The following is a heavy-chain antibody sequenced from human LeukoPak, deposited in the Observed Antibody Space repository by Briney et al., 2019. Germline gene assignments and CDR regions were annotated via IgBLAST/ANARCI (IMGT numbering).Heavy chain of an antibody. CDR2: IIPIFGTA. CDR1: GGTFSSYA. D-gene: IGHD3-22*01. J-gene: IGHJ3*02. CDR3: ARERGPHYDSSGPGTAFDI. Sequence: GSSVKVSCKASGGTFSSYAISWVRQAPGQGLEWMGGIIPIFGTANYAQKFQGRVTITADKSTSTAYMELSSLRSEDTAVYYCARERGPHYDSSGPGTAFDIWGQGTMVTVSS. V-gene: IGHV1-69*06.